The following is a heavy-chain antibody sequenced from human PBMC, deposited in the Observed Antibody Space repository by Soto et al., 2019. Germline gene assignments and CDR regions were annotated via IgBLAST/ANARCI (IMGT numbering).Heavy chain of an antibody. Sequence: GGSLRLSCTASGFTFNTHWMHWVRQAPGKGLVWVSRIYFDGITTNYADSVKGRLTVSRDNAKNTVYLHVNTLRDEDTAVYYFPRARRFTVYPWGPGTRAPVCS. CDR2: IYFDGITT. CDR3: PRARRFTVYP. D-gene: IGHD4-4*01. CDR1: GFTFNTHW. J-gene: IGHJ5*02. V-gene: IGHV3-74*01.